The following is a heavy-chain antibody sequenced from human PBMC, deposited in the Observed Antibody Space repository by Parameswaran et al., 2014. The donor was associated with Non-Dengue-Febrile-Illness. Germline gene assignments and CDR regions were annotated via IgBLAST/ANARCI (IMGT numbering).Heavy chain of an antibody. CDR3: ARWDCSSTSCYTGDY. CDR2: IYPGDSDT. D-gene: IGHD2-2*02. J-gene: IGHJ4*02. V-gene: IGHV5-51*01. CDR1: GYSFTSYW. Sequence: GGSLRLSCKGSGYSFTSYWIGWVRQMPGKGLEWMGIIYPGDSDTRYSPSFQGQVTISADKSISTAYLQWSSLKASDTAMYYCARWDCSSTSCYTGDYWGQGTLVTVSS.